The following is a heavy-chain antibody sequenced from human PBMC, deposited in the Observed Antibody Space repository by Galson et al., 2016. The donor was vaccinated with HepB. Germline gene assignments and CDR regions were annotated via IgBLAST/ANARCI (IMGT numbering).Heavy chain of an antibody. D-gene: IGHD3-10*01. J-gene: IGHJ6*02. V-gene: IGHV1-8*01. CDR3: ARTLVRGVFGKDV. CDR1: GYTFTSYD. Sequence: SVKVSCKASGYTFTSYDLNWVRQAPGQGLECMGWMNPNSGNTGYAPKFQGRVTMTWGTSISTAYVELSSLTSEDTAVYYCARTLVRGVFGKDVWGQGTTVTVSS. CDR2: MNPNSGNT.